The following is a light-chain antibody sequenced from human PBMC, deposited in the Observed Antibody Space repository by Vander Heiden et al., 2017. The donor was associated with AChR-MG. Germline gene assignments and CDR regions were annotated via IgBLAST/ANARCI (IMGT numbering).Light chain of an antibody. V-gene: IGKV1-NL1*01. CDR1: QGISNS. CDR2: AAA. CDR3: QQYYSTLIT. J-gene: IGKJ5*01. Sequence: DIQMTQSPSPMSASVGDRVTITCRASQGISNSLAWYQQKPGKAPKLLLYAAARLESGVPSRFSGSGSGTDYTLTISSLQPEDFATYYCQQYYSTLITFGQGTRLEIK.